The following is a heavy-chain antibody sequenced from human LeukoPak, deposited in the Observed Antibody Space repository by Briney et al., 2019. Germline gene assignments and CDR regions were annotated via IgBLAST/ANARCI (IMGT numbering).Heavy chain of an antibody. CDR3: ASDRVLGSGSLDN. D-gene: IGHD3-10*01. CDR1: GFSFSDFW. J-gene: IGHJ4*02. Sequence: PGGSLRLSCAASGFSFSDFWMHWVRQTPGKGLVWVSRIRGDGYDTNYADSVEGRFTISRDNARHTLYLQMNSLRADDTAVYYCASDRVLGSGSLDNWGRGTLVTVSS. CDR2: IRGDGYDT. V-gene: IGHV3-74*01.